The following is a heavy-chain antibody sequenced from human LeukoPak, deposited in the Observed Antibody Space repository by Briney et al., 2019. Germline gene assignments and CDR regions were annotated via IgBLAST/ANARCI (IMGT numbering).Heavy chain of an antibody. J-gene: IGHJ5*02. CDR3: VRGPYGSGISNWFDP. Sequence: PSETLSLTCAVYGGSFSNYYWSWIRQPPGKGLEWIGETNHSGSTNYNPSLQSRVTVSVDTSKNQFSLKLTSVTAADTAVYYCVRGPYGSGISNWFDPWGQGTLVIVSS. CDR1: GGSFSNYY. D-gene: IGHD3-10*01. V-gene: IGHV4-34*01. CDR2: TNHSGST.